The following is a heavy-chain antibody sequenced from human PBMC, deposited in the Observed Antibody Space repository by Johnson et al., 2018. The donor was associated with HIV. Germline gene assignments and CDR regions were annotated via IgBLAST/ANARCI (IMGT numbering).Heavy chain of an antibody. J-gene: IGHJ3*02. Sequence: SGGSTYYADSVKGRFTISRDNSKNTLYLQMNSLRAEDTAVYYCARAGARAFDIWGQGTMVTVSS. CDR3: ARAGARAFDI. V-gene: IGHV3-66*02. CDR2: SGGST. D-gene: IGHD1-26*01.